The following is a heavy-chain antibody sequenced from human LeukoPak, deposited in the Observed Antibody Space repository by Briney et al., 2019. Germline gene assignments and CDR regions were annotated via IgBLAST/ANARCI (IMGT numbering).Heavy chain of an antibody. Sequence: GRSLRLSCEASGFTFSTYAMHWVRQAPGKGLEWVSEISYDGGNEYYADSVKGRFTISRGKSKNTLYLQMNNLTAEDSAVYYCARARVRGVSLFAYWGQGTLVTVSS. CDR2: ISYDGGNE. CDR1: GFTFSTYA. CDR3: ARARVRGVSLFAY. D-gene: IGHD2-21*01. V-gene: IGHV3-30*01. J-gene: IGHJ4*02.